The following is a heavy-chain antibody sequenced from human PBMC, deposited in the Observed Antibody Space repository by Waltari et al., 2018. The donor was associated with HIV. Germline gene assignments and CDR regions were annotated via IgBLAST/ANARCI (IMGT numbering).Heavy chain of an antibody. D-gene: IGHD3-16*01. J-gene: IGHJ4*02. CDR3: TTVGGGTRDY. CDR1: GFIFCDAW. CDR2: IKSNTDGGTT. Sequence: EVLLVRSGGGVGNAGGSFRLSGAAHGFIFCDAWRSWVRQAPVKGLEWVGRIKSNTDGGTTDYAAPVKGRFTISRDDSKTTLYLEMNSLKTEDTAVYYCTTVGGGTRDYWGQGTLITVSS. V-gene: IGHV3-15*01.